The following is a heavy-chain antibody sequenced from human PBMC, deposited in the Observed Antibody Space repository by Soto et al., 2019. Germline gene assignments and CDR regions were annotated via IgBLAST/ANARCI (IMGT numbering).Heavy chain of an antibody. CDR2: IYYSGSA. CDR3: AGQIYGDNDYFDT. D-gene: IGHD4-17*01. J-gene: IGHJ4*02. V-gene: IGHV4-59*08. CDR1: RGSISTYY. Sequence: PSETLSLTCTVSRGSISTYYWSWIRQPPGKGLEWIGWIYYSGSASSNPFLMSRVTMSVDTSKNQFSLKLSSVTATDTAMYFCAGQIYGDNDYFDTWGKGTLVTVSS.